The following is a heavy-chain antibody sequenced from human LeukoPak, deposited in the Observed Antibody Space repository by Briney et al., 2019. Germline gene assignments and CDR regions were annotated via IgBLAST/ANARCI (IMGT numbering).Heavy chain of an antibody. J-gene: IGHJ6*02. Sequence: GASVKVSCKASGYTFTSYGISWVRQAPGQGLEWMGWISAYNGNTNYAQKLQGRVTMTTDTSTSTAYMELRSLRSDDTAVYYCARPTWGTISRYGMDVWGQGTTVTVSS. CDR1: GYTFTSYG. V-gene: IGHV1-18*01. D-gene: IGHD3-3*01. CDR3: ARPTWGTISRYGMDV. CDR2: ISAYNGNT.